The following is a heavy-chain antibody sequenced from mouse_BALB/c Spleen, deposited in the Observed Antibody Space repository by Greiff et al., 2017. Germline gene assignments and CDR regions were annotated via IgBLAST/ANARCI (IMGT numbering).Heavy chain of an antibody. V-gene: IGHV5-17*02. D-gene: IGHD1-1*01. CDR2: ISSGSSTI. CDR1: GFTFSSFG. CDR3: AKDNYGSGFSWFAY. Sequence: EVKLQESGGGLVQPGGSRKLSCAASGFTFSSFGMHWVRQAPEKGLEWVADISSGSSTIYYADTVKGRFIISRDKPKNTLFLQMNSLRSEDTAMYYCAKDNYGSGFSWFAYWGQGTPVTVS. J-gene: IGHJ3*01.